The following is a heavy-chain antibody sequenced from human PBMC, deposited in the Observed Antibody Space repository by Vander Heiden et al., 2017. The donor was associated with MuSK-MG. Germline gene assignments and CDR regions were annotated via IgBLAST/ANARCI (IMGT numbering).Heavy chain of an antibody. D-gene: IGHD3-10*01. CDR1: GWSFSGYY. CDR2: INHSGST. J-gene: IGHJ4*02. Sequence: VQLQQWGAGLLKPSEPLSPTCALYGWSFSGYYWGWIRQPPGKGLEWIGEINHSGSTNYNPSLKSRVTISVDTSKNQFSLKLSSVTAADTAVYYCARGYAGDYWGQGTLVTVSS. V-gene: IGHV4-34*01. CDR3: ARGYAGDY.